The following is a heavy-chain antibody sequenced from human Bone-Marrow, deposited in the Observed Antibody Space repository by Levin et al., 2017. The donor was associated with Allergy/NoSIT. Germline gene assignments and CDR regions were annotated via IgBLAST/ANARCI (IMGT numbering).Heavy chain of an antibody. V-gene: IGHV1-18*04. Sequence: ASVKVSCKTSDYTFSNYGISWVRQAPGQGLEWMGWISGYNGDTKYAEDFKDRVTMTTDSSTDTAYMELRSLRSDDSAIYFCARDRANCVWGSPLFDVWGQGTLLTVSS. CDR2: ISGYNGDT. CDR3: ARDRANCVWGSPLFDV. D-gene: IGHD3-16*01. CDR1: DYTFSNYG. J-gene: IGHJ5*02.